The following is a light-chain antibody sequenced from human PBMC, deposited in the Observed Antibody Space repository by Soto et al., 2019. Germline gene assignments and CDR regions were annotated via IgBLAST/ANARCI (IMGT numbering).Light chain of an antibody. J-gene: IGKJ1*01. CDR3: QKYGRT. V-gene: IGKV3-20*01. CDR2: GAS. CDR1: QSVSSSY. Sequence: EIVLTQSPGTLSLSPGERATLSCRASQSVSSSYLAWYQQKPGQAARLPIYGASSSATGIPGRFSGSVSGTDSTLPISRLEPEDFAVYYCQKYGRTFGVGTKVEIK.